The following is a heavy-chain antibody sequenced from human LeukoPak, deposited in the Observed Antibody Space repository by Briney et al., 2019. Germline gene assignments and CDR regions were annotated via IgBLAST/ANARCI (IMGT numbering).Heavy chain of an antibody. CDR1: GFTFSSYS. CDR2: ISSSSSYI. Sequence: GGSLRLSCAASGFTFSSYSMNWVRQAPGKGLEWVSSISSSSSYIYYADSVKGRFTISRDNAKNSLYLQMNSLRAEDTAVYYCARGFNSWYDGWFDPWGQGTLVTVSS. J-gene: IGHJ5*02. D-gene: IGHD6-13*01. CDR3: ARGFNSWYDGWFDP. V-gene: IGHV3-21*01.